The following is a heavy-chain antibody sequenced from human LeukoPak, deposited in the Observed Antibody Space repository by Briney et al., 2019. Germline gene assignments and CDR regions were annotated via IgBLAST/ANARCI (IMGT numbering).Heavy chain of an antibody. D-gene: IGHD5-18*01. J-gene: IGHJ4*02. CDR2: ISSSGSSI. CDR3: ARVHYNTAMVDIDY. Sequence: PGGSLRLSCAASGFTFSSYEMHWVRQAPGKGLEWISYISSSGSSIYYADSVKGRFTISSDNGKNSLYLQMNSLRAEDTAVYYCARVHYNTAMVDIDYWGQGTLVTVSS. CDR1: GFTFSSYE. V-gene: IGHV3-48*03.